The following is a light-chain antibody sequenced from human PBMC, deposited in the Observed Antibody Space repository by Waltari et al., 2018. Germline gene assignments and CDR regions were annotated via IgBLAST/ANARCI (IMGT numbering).Light chain of an antibody. CDR3: LQSLHLPLT. J-gene: IGKJ4*01. Sequence: DIVMTQTPLSLSVTLGQPASISCKSSQSLLHTNGKTYLYWYLQKPGQSPQLLIYEDSNRFSGVPDKFSASGSGTDFTLKISRVEAEDVGIYYCLQSLHLPLTFGGGTMVEIK. CDR2: EDS. CDR1: QSLLHTNGKTY. V-gene: IGKV2D-29*02.